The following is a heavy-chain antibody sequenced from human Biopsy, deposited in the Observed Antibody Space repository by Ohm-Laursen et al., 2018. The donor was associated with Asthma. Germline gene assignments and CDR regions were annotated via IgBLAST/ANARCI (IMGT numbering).Heavy chain of an antibody. CDR1: GYSLTDLS. V-gene: IGHV1-24*01. CDR3: ASDFPKDYVRYNFQF. J-gene: IGHJ4*02. CDR2: HDHEEGGT. D-gene: IGHD4-17*01. Sequence: SVKVSCKVSGYSLTDLSMHWVRQAPGQGLEWIGGHDHEEGGTVNARRFQGRVTMTEDTSTDTAYMELSSLSSDDTAVYYCASDFPKDYVRYNFQFWGQGTLVTVSS.